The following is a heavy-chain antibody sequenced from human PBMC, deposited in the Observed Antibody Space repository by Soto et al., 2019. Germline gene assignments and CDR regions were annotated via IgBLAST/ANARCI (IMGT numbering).Heavy chain of an antibody. CDR2: ISWNSGNI. CDR3: VKVSTSSSAKGWFDP. V-gene: IGHV3-9*01. D-gene: IGHD6-25*01. CDR1: GFSFDGYA. Sequence: EVQLVESGGGVVQPGRSLRLSCAASGFSFDGYAMNWVRQPPGKGLEWVSGISWNSGNIDYAYSVKGRFTISRDNAKISLYLQMNRLRAEDTALYYCVKVSTSSSAKGWFDPWGQGTMVTFSS. J-gene: IGHJ5*02.